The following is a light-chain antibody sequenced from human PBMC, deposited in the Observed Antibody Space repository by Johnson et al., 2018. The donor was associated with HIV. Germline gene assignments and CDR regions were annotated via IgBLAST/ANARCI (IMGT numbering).Light chain of an antibody. Sequence: QSVLTQPPSVSAAPGQKVTISCSGSSSNIGNNYVSLYQQFPGTSPKLLIYENNKRPSGIPDRFSGSKSGTSATLGITGLQTGDEADYYCETWDSSLSACFGTGTKVTVL. J-gene: IGLJ1*01. V-gene: IGLV1-51*02. CDR1: SSNIGNNY. CDR2: ENN. CDR3: ETWDSSLSAC.